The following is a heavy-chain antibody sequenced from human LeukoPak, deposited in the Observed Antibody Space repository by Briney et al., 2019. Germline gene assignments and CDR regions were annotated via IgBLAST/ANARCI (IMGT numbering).Heavy chain of an antibody. CDR3: AKDRLEFYGSARYYFDS. Sequence: GGSLRLSCAASGFTFSSYAMHWVRQAPGKGLEYVSGISSNGGSTYYAKSVKGRFTISRDNSKNTLYLQMGSLRTEDTAVYFCAKDRLEFYGSARYYFDSWGQGSLVTVSS. J-gene: IGHJ4*02. CDR2: ISSNGGST. V-gene: IGHV3-64*01. CDR1: GFTFSSYA. D-gene: IGHD3-10*01.